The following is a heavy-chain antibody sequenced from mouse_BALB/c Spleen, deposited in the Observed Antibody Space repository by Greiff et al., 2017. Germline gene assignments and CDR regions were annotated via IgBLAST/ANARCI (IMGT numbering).Heavy chain of an antibody. J-gene: IGHJ2*01. CDR3: TRGGTPYYFDY. V-gene: IGHV1-15*01. CDR1: GYTFTDYE. D-gene: IGHD3-3*01. CDR2: IDPETGGT. Sequence: VKLMESGAELVRPGASVTLSCKASGYTFTDYEMHWVKQTPVHGLEWIGAIDPETGGTAYNQKFKGKATLTADKSSSTAYMELRSLTSEDSAVYYCTRGGTPYYFDYWGQGTTLTVSS.